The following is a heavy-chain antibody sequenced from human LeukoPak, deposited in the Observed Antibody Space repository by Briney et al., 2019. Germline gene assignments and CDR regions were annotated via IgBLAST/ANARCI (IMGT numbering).Heavy chain of an antibody. V-gene: IGHV4-30-4*01. CDR3: AAHGKYSSSWRAPRYGMDV. Sequence: SETLSLTCTVSGGSISSGDYYWSWIRQPPGKGLEWIGYIYYSGSTYYNPSLKSRVTISVDTSKNQFSLKLSSVTAADTAVYYCAAHGKYSSSWRAPRYGMDVWGQGTTVTVSS. D-gene: IGHD6-13*01. CDR1: GGSISSGDYY. J-gene: IGHJ6*02. CDR2: IYYSGST.